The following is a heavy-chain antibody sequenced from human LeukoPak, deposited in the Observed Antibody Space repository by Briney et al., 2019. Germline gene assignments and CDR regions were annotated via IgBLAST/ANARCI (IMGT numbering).Heavy chain of an antibody. CDR3: AKDGIIAAAGTPSGFDP. Sequence: GGSLRLSCAASGFTFSNYGMHWVRQAPGKGLEWVAVISYDGSNKYYADSVRGRFTISRDNSKNTLYLQMNSLRAEDTAVYYCAKDGIIAAAGTPSGFDPWGQGSLVTVSS. V-gene: IGHV3-30*18. D-gene: IGHD6-13*01. CDR2: ISYDGSNK. CDR1: GFTFSNYG. J-gene: IGHJ5*02.